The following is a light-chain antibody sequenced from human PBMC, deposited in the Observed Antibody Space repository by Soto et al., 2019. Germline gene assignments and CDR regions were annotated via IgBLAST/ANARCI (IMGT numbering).Light chain of an antibody. CDR1: ISDVGSYNL. J-gene: IGLJ3*02. V-gene: IGLV2-23*01. CDR2: EGS. CDR3: CSYAGGYTWV. Sequence: QSALTQPASVSGSPGQSITISCTGTISDVGSYNLVSWYQQHPGKAPKLMIYEGSKRPSGISNRFSGSKSGNTASLTISGLQAEDEADYYCCSYAGGYTWVFGGGTK.